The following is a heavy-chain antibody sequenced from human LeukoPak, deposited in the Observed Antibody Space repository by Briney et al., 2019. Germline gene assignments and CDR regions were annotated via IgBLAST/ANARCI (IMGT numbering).Heavy chain of an antibody. Sequence: PGGSLRLSCAASGFTFSSYAMSWVRQAPGKGLEWVSGISGSGGSTYYADSVKGRFTISRDNSKNTLYLQMNSLRAEDTAVYYCAKDGVNWKKQYYFDYWGQGTLVTVSS. D-gene: IGHD1-20*01. V-gene: IGHV3-23*01. J-gene: IGHJ4*02. CDR3: AKDGVNWKKQYYFDY. CDR1: GFTFSSYA. CDR2: ISGSGGST.